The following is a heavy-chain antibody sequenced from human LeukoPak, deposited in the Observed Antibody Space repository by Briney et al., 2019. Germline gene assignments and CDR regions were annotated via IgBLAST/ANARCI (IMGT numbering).Heavy chain of an antibody. D-gene: IGHD3-10*01. CDR2: IYYSGST. J-gene: IGHJ6*02. Sequence: SQTLSLTCTVSGGSISSGSYYWSWIRQPPGKGLEWIGYIYYSGSTYYNPSLKSRVTISVDTSKNQFSLKLSSVTAADTAVYYCARLLLWFGETPPPYYYYGMDVWGQGTTVTVSS. CDR3: ARLLLWFGETPPPYYYYGMDV. V-gene: IGHV4-30-4*08. CDR1: GGSISSGSYY.